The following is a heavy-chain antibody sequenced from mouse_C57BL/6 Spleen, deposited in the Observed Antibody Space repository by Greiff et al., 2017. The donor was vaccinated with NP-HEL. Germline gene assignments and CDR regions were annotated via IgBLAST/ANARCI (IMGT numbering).Heavy chain of an antibody. CDR1: GFTFSSYA. V-gene: IGHV5-4*01. CDR2: ISDGGSYT. Sequence: EVTVVESGGGLVKPGGSLKLSCAASGFTFSSYAMSWVRQTPEKRLEWVATISDGGSYTYYPDNVKGRFTISRDNAKNNLYLQMSHLKSEDTAMYYCAREKGYDYVFAYWGQGTLVTVSA. J-gene: IGHJ3*01. CDR3: AREKGYDYVFAY. D-gene: IGHD2-4*01.